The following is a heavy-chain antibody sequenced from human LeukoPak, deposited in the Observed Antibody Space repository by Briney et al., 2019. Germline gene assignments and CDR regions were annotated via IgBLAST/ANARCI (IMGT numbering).Heavy chain of an antibody. CDR2: MNPNSGNT. J-gene: IGHJ6*02. Sequence: AASVNVSCKASGYTFTSYDINWVRQATGQGLEWMGWMNPNSGNTGYAQKFQGRVTMTRNTSISTAYMELSSLRSEDTAVYYCARLYTYYDFWSGYYDGGPPYLDVWGQGTTVTVSS. V-gene: IGHV1-8*01. D-gene: IGHD3-3*01. CDR1: GYTFTSYD. CDR3: ARLYTYYDFWSGYYDGGPPYLDV.